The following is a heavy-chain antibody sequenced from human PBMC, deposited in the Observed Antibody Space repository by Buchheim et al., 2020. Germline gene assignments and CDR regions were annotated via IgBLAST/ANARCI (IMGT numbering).Heavy chain of an antibody. Sequence: QVQLQESGPGLVKPSETLSLTCTVSGGSISSYYWSWIRQPPGKGLEWIGYIYYSGSTNYNPSLKSRVTISVDTSKNQFSLKLSSVTAADTAVYYCARLGIVVAVFVYWGQGTL. CDR3: ARLGIVVAVFVY. D-gene: IGHD3-22*01. J-gene: IGHJ4*02. CDR2: IYYSGST. V-gene: IGHV4-59*01. CDR1: GGSISSYY.